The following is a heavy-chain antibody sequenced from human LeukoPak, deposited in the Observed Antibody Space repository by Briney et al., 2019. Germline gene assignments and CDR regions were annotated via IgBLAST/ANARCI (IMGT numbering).Heavy chain of an antibody. CDR3: AARDGVHWNAAFDI. J-gene: IGHJ3*02. CDR2: IDHSGST. Sequence: SETLSLTCAVYGGSFSGYYWSWIRQPPGKGLEWIGEIDHSGSTNYNPSLKSRVTISVDTSKNQFSLKLSSVTAADTAVYYCAARDGVHWNAAFDIWGQGTMVTVSS. D-gene: IGHD1-1*01. CDR1: GGSFSGYY. V-gene: IGHV4-34*01.